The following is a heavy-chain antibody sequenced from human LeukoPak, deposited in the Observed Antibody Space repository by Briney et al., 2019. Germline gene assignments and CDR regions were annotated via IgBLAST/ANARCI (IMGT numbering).Heavy chain of an antibody. Sequence: GGSLRLSCAASGFTFSSYAMSWVRQAPGKGLEWVSGISASGGSTYYADSVKGRFTISRDNSKNTLYLQLNSLRAEDTAVYYCAKLGDYYDSSEDYWGRDPWSPSPQ. J-gene: IGHJ4*02. V-gene: IGHV3-23*01. CDR1: GFTFSSYA. D-gene: IGHD3-22*01. CDR2: ISASGGST. CDR3: AKLGDYYDSSEDY.